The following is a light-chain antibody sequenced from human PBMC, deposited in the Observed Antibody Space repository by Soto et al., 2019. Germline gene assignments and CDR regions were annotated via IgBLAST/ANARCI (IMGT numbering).Light chain of an antibody. CDR2: GAS. CDR3: QRYKNWPPVT. V-gene: IGKV3-15*01. J-gene: IGKJ4*01. Sequence: ETVMTQSPATLSVSLGERATLSCRASQSVNTNLAWYQQKPGQAPRLLIYGASIRATGVPARFSGSGSGTDFTLTISSLQPEDFGVYFCQRYKNWPPVTFGGGTKVDIK. CDR1: QSVNTN.